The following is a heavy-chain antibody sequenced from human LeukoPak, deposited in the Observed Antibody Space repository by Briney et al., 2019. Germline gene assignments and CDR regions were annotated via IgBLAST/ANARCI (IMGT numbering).Heavy chain of an antibody. V-gene: IGHV5-51*01. CDR2: TNPRDSDT. J-gene: IGHJ4*02. CDR3: ARLYCSSTSCSVAYFDF. CDR1: KYTLTSSW. D-gene: IGHD2-2*01. Sequence: GESLKISCQGSKYTLTSSWIGWVRQMPGKGLECMGITNPRDSDTRYSPSFQGQVTISADRSISTAYLQWSSLKASDTAMYYCARLYCSSTSCSVAYFDFWGQGTLVTVSS.